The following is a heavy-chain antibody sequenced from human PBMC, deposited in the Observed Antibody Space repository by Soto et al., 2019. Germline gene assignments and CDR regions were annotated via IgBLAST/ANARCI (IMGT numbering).Heavy chain of an antibody. J-gene: IGHJ4*02. D-gene: IGHD6-13*01. CDR2: ISYEGSEK. CDR1: GFTFSNNG. CDR3: VKDKGAAAGFDY. V-gene: IGHV3-30*18. Sequence: QVHLVESGGGVVQPGRSLRLSCAASGFTFSNNGMHWVGQAPGKGLEWMGVISYEGSEKYYAGSVKGRFTISRDNSKNTLYLQMDTLRAEDTAIYYCVKDKGAAAGFDYWGQGILVTVSS.